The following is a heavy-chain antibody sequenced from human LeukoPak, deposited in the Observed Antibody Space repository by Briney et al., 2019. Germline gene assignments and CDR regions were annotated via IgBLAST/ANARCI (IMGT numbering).Heavy chain of an antibody. CDR1: GGAVSNDNSY. CDR3: ARVLAAAAHFDF. CDR2: LSYSGST. J-gene: IGHJ4*02. D-gene: IGHD6-13*01. Sequence: SETLSLTCTVSGGAVSNDNSYWGWIRQSPGKRLEWIGSLSYSGSTYYNPSLKSRVTMSVDTSKNHFSLKLSSVAAADTAVYYCARVLAAAAHFDFWGQGTLVTVSS. V-gene: IGHV4-39*02.